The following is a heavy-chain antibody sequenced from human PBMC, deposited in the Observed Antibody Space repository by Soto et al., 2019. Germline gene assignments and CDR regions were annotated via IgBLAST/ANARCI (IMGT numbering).Heavy chain of an antibody. CDR3: ARKNVVDWYFDL. D-gene: IGHD2-15*01. CDR1: GYSISSGYY. V-gene: IGHV4-38-2*01. J-gene: IGHJ2*01. CDR2: IYHSGST. Sequence: KPSETLSLTCAVSGYSISSGYYWGWIRQSPGKGLEWIGSIYHSGSTYYNPSLKSRVTISVDTSKNQFSLKLSSVTAADTAVYYCARKNVVDWYFDLWGRGTLVTVSS.